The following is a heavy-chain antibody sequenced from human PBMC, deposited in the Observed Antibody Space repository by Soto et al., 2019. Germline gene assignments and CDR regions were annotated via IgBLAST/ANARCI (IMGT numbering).Heavy chain of an antibody. CDR3: ARENTYYYDSSGYYALDY. J-gene: IGHJ4*02. D-gene: IGHD3-22*01. V-gene: IGHV1-18*01. CDR2: ISAYNGNT. Sequence: QVQLVQSGAEVKKPGASVKVSCKASGYTFTSYGISWVRQAPGQGLEWMGWISAYNGNTNYAQKLQGRVTMTTDTXTXTXXMELRSLRSDDTAVYYCARENTYYYDSSGYYALDYWGQGTLVTVSS. CDR1: GYTFTSYG.